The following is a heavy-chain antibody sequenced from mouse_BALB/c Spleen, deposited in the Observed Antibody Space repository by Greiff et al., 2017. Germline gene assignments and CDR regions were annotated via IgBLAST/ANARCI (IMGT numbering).Heavy chain of an antibody. CDR1: GFTFSSYA. CDR2: ISSGGST. J-gene: IGHJ4*01. Sequence: EVKLMESGGGLVKPGGSLKLSCAASGFTFSSYAMSWVRQTPEKRLEWVASISSGGSTYYPDSVKGRFTISRDNARNILYLQMSSLRSEDTAMYYCARGTYYGSSHYYAMDYWGQGTSVTVSS. D-gene: IGHD1-1*01. V-gene: IGHV5-6-5*01. CDR3: ARGTYYGSSHYYAMDY.